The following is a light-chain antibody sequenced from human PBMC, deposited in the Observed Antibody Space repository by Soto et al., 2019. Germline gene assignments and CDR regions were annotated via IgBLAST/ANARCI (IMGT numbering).Light chain of an antibody. J-gene: IGKJ4*01. CDR3: QQYNSYSLS. CDR1: QSISSW. Sequence: DIQMTQSPSTLSASVGDRVTITCRASQSISSWLAWYQQKPGKAPKLLIYDASSLESEVPSRFSGSGSDKAFTLTINNLQSDDFSTYQCQQYNSYSLSFGGETKVEIK. V-gene: IGKV1-5*01. CDR2: DAS.